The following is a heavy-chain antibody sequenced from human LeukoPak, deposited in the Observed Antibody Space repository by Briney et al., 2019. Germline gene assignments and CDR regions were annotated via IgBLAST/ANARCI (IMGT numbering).Heavy chain of an antibody. D-gene: IGHD3-16*01. Sequence: PSETLSLTCTVSGNSISSFSWSWIRQPAGKGLEWIGRIYTSGSTNYNPSLKSRITMSVDTSKNHFSLNLTSVTAADTAVYYCARQSGRWGESDAPRFDYWGQGTLVTVTS. V-gene: IGHV4-4*07. CDR3: ARQSGRWGESDAPRFDY. J-gene: IGHJ4*02. CDR2: IYTSGST. CDR1: GNSISSFS.